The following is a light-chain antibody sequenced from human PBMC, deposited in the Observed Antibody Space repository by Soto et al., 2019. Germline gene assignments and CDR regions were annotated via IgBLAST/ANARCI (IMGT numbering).Light chain of an antibody. CDR1: QTVNDW. V-gene: IGKV1-5*03. CDR2: GAY. J-gene: IGKJ4*01. CDR3: QRYNYY. Sequence: DMELTQSPATLSSSVGDRVTLSCRASQTVNDWFAGYHQKPGKAPKLLIYGAYNLQPGVPTRFSGSRSWTEFTITIGSLQPADFASYYCQRYNYYFGGGTKV.